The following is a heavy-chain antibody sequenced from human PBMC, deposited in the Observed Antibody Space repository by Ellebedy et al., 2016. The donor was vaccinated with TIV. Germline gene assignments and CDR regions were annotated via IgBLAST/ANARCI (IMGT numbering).Heavy chain of an antibody. J-gene: IGHJ4*02. D-gene: IGHD1-26*01. Sequence: GGSLRLXXAASGFTFCDYYMSWIRQAPGKGLEWVSYISSSGSTIYYADSVKGRFTISRDNSKNTLFLQMNSLRAGDTALYYCAKKYGGNYPFDYWGQGTLVTVSS. CDR3: AKKYGGNYPFDY. V-gene: IGHV3-11*01. CDR2: ISSSGSTI. CDR1: GFTFCDYY.